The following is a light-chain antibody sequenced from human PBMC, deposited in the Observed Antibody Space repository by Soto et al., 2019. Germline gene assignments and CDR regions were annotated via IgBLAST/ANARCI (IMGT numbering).Light chain of an antibody. Sequence: DIPMTQSPSSLSASVGDRVTITCRASQSVISYLSWYQLRPGKAPKLLIYAASNLQSGVPSRFSGSGSGTDFTLTISSLQPDDFATYSCQQNYNVPPTFGQGTKVEIK. CDR2: AAS. CDR3: QQNYNVPPT. CDR1: QSVISY. J-gene: IGKJ1*01. V-gene: IGKV1-39*01.